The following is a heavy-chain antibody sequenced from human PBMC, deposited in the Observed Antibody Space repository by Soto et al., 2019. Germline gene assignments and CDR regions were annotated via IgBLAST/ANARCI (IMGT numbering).Heavy chain of an antibody. CDR1: GGSISNYY. J-gene: IGHJ4*02. Sequence: SETLSLTCTVSGGSISNYYWSWIRQPPGKGLEWIGYIYDSGSTNYNPSLKSRVTISVDTSKNQFSLKLRSVTAADTAVYYCASQGYWGQGTLVTSPQ. V-gene: IGHV4-59*08. CDR2: IYDSGST. CDR3: ASQGY.